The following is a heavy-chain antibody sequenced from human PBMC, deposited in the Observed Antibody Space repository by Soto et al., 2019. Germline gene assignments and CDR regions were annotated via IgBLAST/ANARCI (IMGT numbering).Heavy chain of an antibody. CDR1: GFTFGDYA. CDR2: IRSKAYGGTT. D-gene: IGHD2-2*02. CDR3: TRDWATDIVVVPAAIYYGMDV. Sequence: SLRLSCTASGFTFGDYAMSWVRQAPGQGLEWVGFIRSKAYGGTTEYAASVKGRFTISRDDSKSIAYLQMNSLKTEDTAVYYCTRDWATDIVVVPAAIYYGMDVWGQGTTVTVSS. V-gene: IGHV3-49*04. J-gene: IGHJ6*02.